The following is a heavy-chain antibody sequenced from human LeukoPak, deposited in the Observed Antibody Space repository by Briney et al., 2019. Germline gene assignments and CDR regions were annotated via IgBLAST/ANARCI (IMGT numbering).Heavy chain of an antibody. V-gene: IGHV5-51*01. CDR3: ASPIAARPYAFDI. J-gene: IGHJ3*02. Sequence: GESLKISCKGSGYSFTSYWIGWVRQMPGKGLEWMGIIYPGDSDTRYSPSFQGQVTISADKSTSTAYLQWSSLKASNTAMYYCASPIAARPYAFDIWGQGTMVTVSS. D-gene: IGHD6-6*01. CDR1: GYSFTSYW. CDR2: IYPGDSDT.